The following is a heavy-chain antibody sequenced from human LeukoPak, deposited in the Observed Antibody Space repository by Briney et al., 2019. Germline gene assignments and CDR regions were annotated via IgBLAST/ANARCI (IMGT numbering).Heavy chain of an antibody. CDR1: GGTFSSYA. D-gene: IGHD2-15*01. CDR2: IIPIFGTA. J-gene: IGHJ4*02. Sequence: ASVKVSCKASGGTFSSYAISWVRQAPGQGLEWMGGIIPIFGTANYAQKFQGRVTITADGSTSTAYMELSSLRSEDTAVYYCASDVDCSGGSCYSPLFDYWGQGTLVTVSS. CDR3: ASDVDCSGGSCYSPLFDY. V-gene: IGHV1-69*01.